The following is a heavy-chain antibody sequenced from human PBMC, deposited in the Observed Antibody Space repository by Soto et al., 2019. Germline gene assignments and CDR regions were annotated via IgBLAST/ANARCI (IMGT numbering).Heavy chain of an antibody. CDR1: GGSFSGYY. D-gene: IGHD3-3*01. CDR2: INHSGST. V-gene: IGHV4-34*01. J-gene: IGHJ5*02. Sequence: KTSETLSLTCAVYGGSFSGYYWSWIRQPPGKGLEWIGEINHSGSTNYNPSLKSRVTISVDTSKNQFSLKLSSVTAADTAVYYCAREREPDFWSGYYKGPWFDPWGQGTLVTVSS. CDR3: AREREPDFWSGYYKGPWFDP.